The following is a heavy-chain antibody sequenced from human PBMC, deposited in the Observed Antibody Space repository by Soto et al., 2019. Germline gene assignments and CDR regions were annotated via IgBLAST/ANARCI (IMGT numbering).Heavy chain of an antibody. Sequence: ASGPTLVNPTETLTLTCSVSGFSLTNGRMGVSWIRQPPGKALEWLAHFFSDAERSYSTSMQSRLNMYKDSSGSQVVLTITNMAPADTATYFCARMDGDYNYYGLDVWGHGIAVTVSS. CDR3: ARMDGDYNYYGLDV. CDR2: FFSDAER. J-gene: IGHJ6*02. V-gene: IGHV2-26*01. D-gene: IGHD4-17*01. CDR1: GFSLTNGRMG.